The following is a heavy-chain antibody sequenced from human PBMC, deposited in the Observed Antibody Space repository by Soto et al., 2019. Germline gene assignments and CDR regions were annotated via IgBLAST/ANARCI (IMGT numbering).Heavy chain of an antibody. CDR2: ISGSGGST. D-gene: IGHD6-19*01. Sequence: PGGSLRLSCAASGFTFSSYAMSWVRQAPGKGLEWVSAISGSGGSTYYADSVKGRFTISRDNSKNTLYLQMNSLRAEDTAVYYCAITPGRRQWLVGDDYWGQGTLVTVSS. J-gene: IGHJ4*02. CDR3: AITPGRRQWLVGDDY. V-gene: IGHV3-23*01. CDR1: GFTFSSYA.